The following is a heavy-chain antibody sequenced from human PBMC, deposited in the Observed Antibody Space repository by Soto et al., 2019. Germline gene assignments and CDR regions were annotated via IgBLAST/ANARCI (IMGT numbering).Heavy chain of an antibody. V-gene: IGHV1-58*01. CDR1: GFTFTSSA. J-gene: IGHJ6*02. CDR3: AAYYGDYRGVDYYYGMDV. CDR2: IVVGSGNT. D-gene: IGHD4-17*01. Sequence: ASVKVSCKASGFTFTSSAGQWVRQARGQRLEWIGWIVVGSGNTNYAQKFQERVTITRDMSTSTAYMELSSLRSEDTAVYYCAAYYGDYRGVDYYYGMDVWGQGTTVTVSS.